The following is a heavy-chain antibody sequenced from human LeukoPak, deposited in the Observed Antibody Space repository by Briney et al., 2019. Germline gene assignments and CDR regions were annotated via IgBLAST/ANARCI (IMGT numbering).Heavy chain of an antibody. CDR1: GFTLSSYG. V-gene: IGHV3-30*18. CDR2: ISYDGSNK. CDR3: AKPRDSSGWPGFDY. D-gene: IGHD6-25*01. Sequence: GRSLRLSCAASGFTLSSYGMHWVRQAPGKGLEWVAVISYDGSNKYYADSVKGRFTISRDNSKNTLYLQMNSLRAEDTAVYYCAKPRDSSGWPGFDYWGQGTLVTVSS. J-gene: IGHJ4*02.